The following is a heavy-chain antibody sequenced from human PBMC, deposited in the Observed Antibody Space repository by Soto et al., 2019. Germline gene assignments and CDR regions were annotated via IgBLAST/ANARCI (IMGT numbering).Heavy chain of an antibody. Sequence: GGSLRLSCAASGFSFSDYNMNWVRQAPGKGLEWVSSISGDSNYIYYADSVQGRFTISRDNAKNSVYLQMNSLRAEDMAVYYCARVVYFDRSAYGLWGQGTRVTVS. V-gene: IGHV3-21*01. D-gene: IGHD3-22*01. J-gene: IGHJ3*01. CDR3: ARVVYFDRSAYGL. CDR1: GFSFSDYN. CDR2: ISGDSNYI.